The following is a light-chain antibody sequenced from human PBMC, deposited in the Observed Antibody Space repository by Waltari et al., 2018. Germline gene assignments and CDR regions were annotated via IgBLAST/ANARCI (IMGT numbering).Light chain of an antibody. Sequence: EIVLTQSPGTLSLSPGERATLSCRASQSIGRYLVWYQQKPGQAPRLLSYGASSRATGIPYRFSGSGSGTDFSLTISRLEPEDFAVYYCQNHERLPAVFGQGTKVEIK. CDR1: QSIGRY. J-gene: IGKJ1*01. CDR3: QNHERLPAV. CDR2: GAS. V-gene: IGKV3-20*01.